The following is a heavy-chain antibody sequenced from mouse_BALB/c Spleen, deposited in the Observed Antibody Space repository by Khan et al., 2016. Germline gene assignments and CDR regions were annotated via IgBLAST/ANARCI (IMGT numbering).Heavy chain of an antibody. Sequence: EVKLLESGGGLVQPGGSLKLSYAASGFDFSRYWMSWVRQAPGKGLEWIGEINPDSSTINYTPSLKDKFIISRDNATNTLYLQMSKVRSEDTAHYYCAILHYYGRFAYWGQGTLVTVSA. CDR1: GFDFSRYW. D-gene: IGHD1-2*01. V-gene: IGHV4-1*02. J-gene: IGHJ3*01. CDR2: INPDSSTI. CDR3: AILHYYGRFAY.